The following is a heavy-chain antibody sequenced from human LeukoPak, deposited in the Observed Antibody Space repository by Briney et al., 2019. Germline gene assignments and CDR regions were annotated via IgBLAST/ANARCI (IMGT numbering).Heavy chain of an antibody. CDR1: GFTFSSYW. CDR2: INSDGSST. D-gene: IGHD3-22*01. CDR3: AREQLYDSSGYYVY. Sequence: GGSLRLSCAASGFTFSSYWMHWVRQAPGKGLVWVSRINSDGSSTSYADSVKGRFTISRDNAKNTLYLQMNSLRAEDTAVYYRAREQLYDSSGYYVYWGQGALVTVSS. V-gene: IGHV3-74*01. J-gene: IGHJ4*02.